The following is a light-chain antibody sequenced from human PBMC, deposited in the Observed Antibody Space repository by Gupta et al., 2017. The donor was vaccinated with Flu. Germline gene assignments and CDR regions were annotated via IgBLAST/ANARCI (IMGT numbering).Light chain of an antibody. J-gene: IGKJ2*01. CDR2: KAS. V-gene: IGKV1-5*03. Sequence: PSTLSASVGDRVTITCRASQSISSWLAWYQQKPGKAPKVLIYKASTLEIGVPSRFSGSQSETEFALTISSLQPDDSATYYCQQYNGYPYTFGPWT. CDR1: QSISSW. CDR3: QQYNGYPYT.